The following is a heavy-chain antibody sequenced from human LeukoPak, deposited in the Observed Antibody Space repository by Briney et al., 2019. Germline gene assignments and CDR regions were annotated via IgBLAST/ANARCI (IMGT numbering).Heavy chain of an antibody. J-gene: IGHJ3*01. CDR1: GFTVSSNY. Sequence: QAGGSLRLSCAASGFTVSSNYMSWVRQAPGKGLGLVSVIYSGGSTYSEDSVKGRFTISRDTSTNTRYLQMNSLRAEETAVYYCAREISSTAAFDG. CDR2: IYSGGST. CDR3: AREISSTAAFDG. D-gene: IGHD2-2*01. V-gene: IGHV3-66*01.